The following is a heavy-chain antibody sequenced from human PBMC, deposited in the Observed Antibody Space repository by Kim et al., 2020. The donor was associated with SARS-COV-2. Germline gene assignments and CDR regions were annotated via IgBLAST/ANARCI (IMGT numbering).Heavy chain of an antibody. D-gene: IGHD3-9*01. J-gene: IGHJ4*02. Sequence: GGSLRLSCAASGFTFSDYYMSWIRQAPGKGLEWVSYISSSGSTIYYADSVKGRFTISRDNAKNSLYLQMNSLRAEDTAVYYCASQAGNYDILTGAQERDYWGQGTLVTVSS. V-gene: IGHV3-11*04. CDR3: ASQAGNYDILTGAQERDY. CDR1: GFTFSDYY. CDR2: ISSSGSTI.